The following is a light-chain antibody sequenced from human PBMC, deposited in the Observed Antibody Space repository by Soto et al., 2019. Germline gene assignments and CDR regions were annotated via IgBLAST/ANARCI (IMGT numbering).Light chain of an antibody. J-gene: IGKJ1*01. CDR3: QQYGSSPPTWT. V-gene: IGKV3-20*01. CDR1: QSVSSSY. CDR2: GAS. Sequence: EIVLTQSPGTLSLSPGERATLSCRASQSVSSSYLAWYQQKPGQAPRLLIYGASSRATGIPGRFSGSGSGTDFTITISRLEPEDFAVYYCQQYGSSPPTWTFGQGTKVEIK.